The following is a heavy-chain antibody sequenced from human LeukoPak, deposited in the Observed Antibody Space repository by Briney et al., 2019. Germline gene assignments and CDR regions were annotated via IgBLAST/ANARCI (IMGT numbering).Heavy chain of an antibody. V-gene: IGHV3-48*04. J-gene: IGHJ1*01. CDR2: IGSSGTTT. CDR1: GFTFSIYS. CDR3: ATYSSSNAREFQY. D-gene: IGHD2-2*01. Sequence: GGSLRLSCAASGFTFSIYSMNWVRQAPGRGLEWLSYIGSSGTTTYYADSVRGRFTISRDNAKISLYLQMNSLRAEDTAVYYCATYSSSNAREFQYWGQGTLVTVSS.